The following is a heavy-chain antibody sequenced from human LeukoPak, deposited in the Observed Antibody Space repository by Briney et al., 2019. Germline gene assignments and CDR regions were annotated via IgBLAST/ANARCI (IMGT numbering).Heavy chain of an antibody. CDR3: ARDGGPTGVLNFDY. J-gene: IGHJ4*02. CDR1: GDFVSSSSAA. Sequence: SQTLSLTSAISGDFVSSSSAAWNWVRQSPSRGLEWLGRTYLRSRWYHDFAESVKSRISINADTSKNQFSLQLNSVTPEDTAVYYCARDGGPTGVLNFDYWGQGTLVTVSS. CDR2: TYLRSRWYH. D-gene: IGHD3-3*01. V-gene: IGHV6-1*01.